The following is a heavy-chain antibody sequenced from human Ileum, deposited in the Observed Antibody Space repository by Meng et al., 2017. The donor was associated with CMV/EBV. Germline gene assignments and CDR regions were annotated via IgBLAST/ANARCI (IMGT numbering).Heavy chain of an antibody. D-gene: IGHD3-10*01. J-gene: IGHJ4*02. CDR3: SISPLFYDNPSYYDFDY. CDR2: VNPYGCST. CDR1: GFFFIPYL. Sequence: AVEVKNRETAWRMSCKANGFFFIPYLIHWVRRAPGQGLEWMGWVNPYGCSTIYAQKFEGRVAKTREPSISTAYMHLSGLKSDDTALYFCSISPLFYDNPSYYDFDYWGQGALVTVSS. V-gene: IGHV1-2*02.